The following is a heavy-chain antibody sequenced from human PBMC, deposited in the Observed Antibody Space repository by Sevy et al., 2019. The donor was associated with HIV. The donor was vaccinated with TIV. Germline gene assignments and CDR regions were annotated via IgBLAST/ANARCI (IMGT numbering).Heavy chain of an antibody. CDR1: GYTFTGYY. V-gene: IGHV1-2*02. CDR2: INPNSGGT. D-gene: IGHD2-2*01. Sequence: ASVKVSCKASGYTFTGYYMHWVRQAPGQVLEWMGWINPNSGGTNYAQKFQGRVTMTRDTSISTAYMELSRLRSDDTAVYYCARVHCSSTSCYEFVDAFDIWGQGTMVTVSS. J-gene: IGHJ3*02. CDR3: ARVHCSSTSCYEFVDAFDI.